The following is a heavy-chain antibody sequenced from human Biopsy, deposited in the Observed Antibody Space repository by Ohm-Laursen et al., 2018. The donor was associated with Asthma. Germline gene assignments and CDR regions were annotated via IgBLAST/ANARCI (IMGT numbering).Heavy chain of an antibody. V-gene: IGHV3-23*01. D-gene: IGHD3-22*01. Sequence: SLRLSCSASGFTFGNFWMSWGRQTPGKGLAWVGTIRPGQPDIDYEPPVRGRFFISRDDSKNTLYPDMTSLRAEDTAVYYCVKDTLIDSKNYYTFEVWGQGTMVTVSS. CDR1: GFTFGNFW. J-gene: IGHJ3*01. CDR3: VKDTLIDSKNYYTFEV. CDR2: IRPGQPDI.